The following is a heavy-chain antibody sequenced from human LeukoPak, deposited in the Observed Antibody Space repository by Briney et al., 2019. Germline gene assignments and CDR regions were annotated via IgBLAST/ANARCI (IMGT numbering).Heavy chain of an antibody. Sequence: GGSLRLSCAASGFTLNTYGMNWVRQAPGKGLEWLSYIGPGPSHTYYADSVRGRFVISRDDAKSSLYLQMSSLRAEDTAVYYCARDYVTMAPDYGGLGTLVTVSS. J-gene: IGHJ4*02. D-gene: IGHD3-10*02. CDR3: ARDYVTMAPDY. V-gene: IGHV3-21*01. CDR1: GFTLNTYG. CDR2: IGPGPSHT.